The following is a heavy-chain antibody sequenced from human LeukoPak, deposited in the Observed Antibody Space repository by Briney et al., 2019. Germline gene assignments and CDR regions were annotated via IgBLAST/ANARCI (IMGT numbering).Heavy chain of an antibody. CDR2: IIPISGTT. J-gene: IGHJ5*02. Sequence: SVKVSCKTSGGTFTSYAITWVRQAPGQGLEWMGEIIPISGTTNYAQKFQGRGTFTADEATRKDYMEMSSLRSEDTALYYCARKLRLGGNWFDPWGQGTLVTVSS. V-gene: IGHV1-69*01. D-gene: IGHD1-26*01. CDR3: ARKLRLGGNWFDP. CDR1: GGTFTSYA.